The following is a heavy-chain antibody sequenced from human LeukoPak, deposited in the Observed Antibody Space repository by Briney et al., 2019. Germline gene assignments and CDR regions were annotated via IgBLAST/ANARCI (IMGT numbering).Heavy chain of an antibody. V-gene: IGHV3-23*01. CDR1: GFTFSNYA. J-gene: IGHJ4*02. CDR3: AKDLAGSGSYSFDY. CDR2: ISGSGGST. D-gene: IGHD1-26*01. Sequence: QPGGSLRLSCAASGFTFSNYAMNWVRQAPGRGLEWVLAISGSGGSTYYADSVKGRFTITRDNTKNTLYLKMNSLRAEDTAVYYCAKDLAGSGSYSFDYWGQGTLVTVSS.